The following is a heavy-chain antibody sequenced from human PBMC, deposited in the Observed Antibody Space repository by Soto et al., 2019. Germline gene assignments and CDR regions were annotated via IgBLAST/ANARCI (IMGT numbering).Heavy chain of an antibody. CDR2: ISATGGST. CDR1: GFTFGIYA. Sequence: GGSLRLCCAASGFTFGIYAMTWVRQAPGKGLEWVSTISATGGSTFYADSVKGRFTISRDNSKNTLYLQMNSLRAEDTAIYYCAKDLSSYYYFDFWGQGTLVTVSS. V-gene: IGHV3-23*01. CDR3: AKDLSSYYYFDF. J-gene: IGHJ4*02. D-gene: IGHD2-15*01.